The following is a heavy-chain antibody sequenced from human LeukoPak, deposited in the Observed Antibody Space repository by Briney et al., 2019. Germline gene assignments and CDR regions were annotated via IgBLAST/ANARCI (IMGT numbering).Heavy chain of an antibody. CDR3: ARDPSRYDSSGFDY. CDR1: GYTFTSYA. Sequence: VASVKVSCKASGYTFTSYAMHWVRQAPEQRLEWMGWINAGNGNTKYSQKLQGRVTITRDTSASTAYMELSSLRSEDTAVYYCARDPSRYDSSGFDYWGQGTLVTVSS. D-gene: IGHD3-22*01. CDR2: INAGNGNT. J-gene: IGHJ4*02. V-gene: IGHV1-3*01.